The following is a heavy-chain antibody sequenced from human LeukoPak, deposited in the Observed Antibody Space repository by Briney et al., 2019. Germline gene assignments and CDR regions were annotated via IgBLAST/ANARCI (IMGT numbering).Heavy chain of an antibody. Sequence: PGGSLRLSCAASGFTFSNYWMTWVRQAPGKGLEWVSYISSSGSSIFYADSVKGRFTISRDNAKNSLFLQMNSLRAEDTAVYYCTRARGAGPGAHFDYWGQGTLVTVSS. D-gene: IGHD3-10*01. J-gene: IGHJ4*02. CDR1: GFTFSNYW. CDR3: TRARGAGPGAHFDY. CDR2: ISSSGSSI. V-gene: IGHV3-11*01.